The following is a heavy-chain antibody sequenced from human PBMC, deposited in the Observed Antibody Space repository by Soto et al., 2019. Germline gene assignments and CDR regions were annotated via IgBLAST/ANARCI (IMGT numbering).Heavy chain of an antibody. V-gene: IGHV3-21*01. Sequence: AGGSLRLSCAASGFTFSSYSMNWVHQAPGKGLEWVSSISSSSSYIYYADSVKGRFTISRDNATNSLYLQMNSLRAEDTAVYYCASAGYDYVWGSYRPFDYWGQGTLVTVSS. D-gene: IGHD3-16*01. CDR2: ISSSSSYI. CDR1: GFTFSSYS. J-gene: IGHJ4*02. CDR3: ASAGYDYVWGSYRPFDY.